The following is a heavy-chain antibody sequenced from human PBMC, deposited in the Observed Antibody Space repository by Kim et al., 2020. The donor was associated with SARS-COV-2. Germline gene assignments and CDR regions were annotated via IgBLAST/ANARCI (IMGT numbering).Heavy chain of an antibody. J-gene: IGHJ4*02. CDR1: GGSISSYY. CDR3: ARGVTTDY. Sequence: SETLSLTCTVSGGSISSYYWSWIRQPPGKGLEWIGYIYYSGSTNYNPSLKSRVTISVDTSKNQFSLKLSSVTAADTAVYYCARGVTTDYWGQGTLVTVSS. V-gene: IGHV4-59*01. D-gene: IGHD4-17*01. CDR2: IYYSGST.